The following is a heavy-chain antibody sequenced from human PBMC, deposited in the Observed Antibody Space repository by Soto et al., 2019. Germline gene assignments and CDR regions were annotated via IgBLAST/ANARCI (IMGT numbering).Heavy chain of an antibody. CDR3: ARVIPGVEAWFDT. D-gene: IGHD2-2*01. CDR2: INPNSGGT. CDR1: GYTFTGYY. Sequence: ASVKVSCKASGYTFTGYYMHWVRQAPGQGLEWMGWINPNSGGTNYAQKFQGRVTMTRDTSISTAYMELSRLRSDDTAVYYCARVIPGVEAWFDTWGQGTLVTVSS. V-gene: IGHV1-2*02. J-gene: IGHJ5*02.